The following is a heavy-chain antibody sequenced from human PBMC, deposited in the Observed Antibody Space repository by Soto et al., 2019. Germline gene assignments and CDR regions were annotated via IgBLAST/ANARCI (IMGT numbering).Heavy chain of an antibody. D-gene: IGHD2-2*02. CDR1: GVTQSYYG. CDR3: AGVRHTHLIGGLDP. Sequence: QPGGSLRLSCVASGVTQSYYGVHWVRQSPGKGLEWVALIWNHGNTAYHADSVKGRFTVSRDNSRNTVYLQMNSLRPAATAVYYCAGVRHTHLIGGLDPWDPEALVNVSS. CDR2: IWNHGNTA. J-gene: IGHJ5*01. V-gene: IGHV3-33*01.